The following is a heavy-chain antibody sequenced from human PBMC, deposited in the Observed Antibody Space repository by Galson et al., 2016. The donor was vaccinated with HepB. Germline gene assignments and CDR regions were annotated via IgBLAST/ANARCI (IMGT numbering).Heavy chain of an antibody. D-gene: IGHD2-2*01. CDR1: GFSVTRNY. Sequence: SLRLSCAASGFSVTRNYMTWVRQAPGKGLEWVSVLYGIGTTYYADSVQGRFTISRDDDQNTLFLQMDRLRPEDTATYFCARGFCGGTSCYGGFYYGIDVWGKGTRGIVSS. CDR2: LYGIGTT. CDR3: ARGFCGGTSCYGGFYYGIDV. J-gene: IGHJ6*04. V-gene: IGHV3-66*02.